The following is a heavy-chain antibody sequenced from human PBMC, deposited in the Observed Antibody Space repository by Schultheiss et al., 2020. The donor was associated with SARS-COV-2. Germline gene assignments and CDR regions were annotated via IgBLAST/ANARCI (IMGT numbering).Heavy chain of an antibody. CDR2: ISSSGSTI. D-gene: IGHD3-16*01. Sequence: GESLKISCAASGFTFSSYAMSWVRQAPGKGLEWVSYISSSGSTIYYADSVKGRFTISRDNAKNSLYLQMNSLRAEDTAVYYCARDQGDDAFDIWGQGTMVTVSS. V-gene: IGHV3-48*04. CDR3: ARDQGDDAFDI. CDR1: GFTFSSYA. J-gene: IGHJ3*02.